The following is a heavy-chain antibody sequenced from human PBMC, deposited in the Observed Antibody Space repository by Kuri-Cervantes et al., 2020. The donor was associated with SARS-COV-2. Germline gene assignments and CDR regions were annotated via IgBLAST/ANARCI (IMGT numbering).Heavy chain of an antibody. CDR3: AWENWRGLFHS. CDR1: GFTFSSYG. CDR2: IRYGGSNK. V-gene: IGHV3-30*02. Sequence: GGSLRPSCAASGFTFSSYGMHWVRQAPGKGLEWVAFIRYGGSNKYYADSLKGRFTISRDNAKNSLYLQMNSLRDDDTGVYYCAWENWRGLFHSWGRGTLVTVSS. J-gene: IGHJ5*01. D-gene: IGHD1-1*01.